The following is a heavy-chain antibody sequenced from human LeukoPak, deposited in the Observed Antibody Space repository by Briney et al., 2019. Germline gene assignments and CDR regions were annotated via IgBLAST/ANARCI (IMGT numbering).Heavy chain of an antibody. Sequence: PGGPLRLSCAASGFTFSSYAMSWVRQAPGKGLEWVSAISGSGGSTYYADSVKGRFTISRDNSKNTLYLQMNSLRAEDTAVYYCARDPNPAVAAPPGAPEYFQHWGQGTLVTVSS. D-gene: IGHD6-19*01. CDR1: GFTFSSYA. J-gene: IGHJ1*01. V-gene: IGHV3-23*01. CDR3: ARDPNPAVAAPPGAPEYFQH. CDR2: ISGSGGST.